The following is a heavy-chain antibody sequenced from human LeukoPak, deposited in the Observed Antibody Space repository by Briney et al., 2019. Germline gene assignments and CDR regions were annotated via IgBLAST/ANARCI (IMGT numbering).Heavy chain of an antibody. J-gene: IGHJ6*03. Sequence: GGSLRLSCAASGFTFSSYAMHWVRQAPGKGLEWVAVISYDGSNKYYADSVKGRFTISRDNSKNTLYLQMNSLRAEDTAVYYCARGVRVPAAPTYYYYMDVWGKGTTVTVSS. CDR3: ARGVRVPAAPTYYYYMDV. CDR1: GFTFSSYA. D-gene: IGHD2-2*01. V-gene: IGHV3-30-3*01. CDR2: ISYDGSNK.